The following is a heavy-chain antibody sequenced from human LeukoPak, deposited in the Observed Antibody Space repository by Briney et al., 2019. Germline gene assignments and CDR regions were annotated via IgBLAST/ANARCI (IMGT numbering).Heavy chain of an antibody. CDR1: GFTFSNFQ. D-gene: IGHD5-12*01. CDR2: ISGSGSDI. CDR3: AKWGYSDNDSFPNKFDY. V-gene: IGHV3-48*03. J-gene: IGHJ4*02. Sequence: GGSLRLAWAASGFTFSNFQMTWVRQAPGKGLEWLSYISGSGSDIFYADSVKGRFTISRDTAKNSLYLQLNNLRAEDTAVYYCAKWGYSDNDSFPNKFDYWGQGTLVTVSS.